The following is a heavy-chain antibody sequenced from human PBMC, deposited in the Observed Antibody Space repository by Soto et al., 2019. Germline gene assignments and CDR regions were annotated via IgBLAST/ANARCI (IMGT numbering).Heavy chain of an antibody. CDR3: ARHVLAAGYYYGMDV. CDR1: GGTFSSYA. J-gene: IGHJ6*02. D-gene: IGHD2-2*01. Sequence: QVQLVQSGAEVKKPGSSVKVSCKASGGTFSSYAISWVRQAPGQGLEWMGGIIPIFGTANYAQKFQGRVTITADESTSTASMERSSLRSEDTAVDYCARHVLAAGYYYGMDVWGQGTTVTVSS. V-gene: IGHV1-69*12. CDR2: IIPIFGTA.